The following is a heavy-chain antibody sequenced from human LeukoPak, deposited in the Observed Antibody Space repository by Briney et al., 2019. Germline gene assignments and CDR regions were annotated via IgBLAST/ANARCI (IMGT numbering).Heavy chain of an antibody. Sequence: GGSLRLSCAASGFTFSSYAMHWVRQAPGKGLEWVAVISYDGSNKHYADSVKGRFTISRDNSKNTLYLQMNSLKTEDTAVYYCTKPDYWGQGTLVTVSS. CDR3: TKPDY. CDR2: ISYDGSNK. CDR1: GFTFSSYA. J-gene: IGHJ4*02. V-gene: IGHV3-30-3*02.